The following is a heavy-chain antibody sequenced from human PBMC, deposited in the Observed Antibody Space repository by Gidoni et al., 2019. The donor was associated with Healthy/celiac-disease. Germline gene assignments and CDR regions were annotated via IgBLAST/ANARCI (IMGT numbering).Heavy chain of an antibody. V-gene: IGHV3-53*01. CDR2: MYSGGDT. CDR3: ARGISSSPGAYYQYYYMDV. Sequence: EVQVVESGGGLIQPGGSLRLSCAVSGFTIRSNYMTWVRQTPGKGLEWVSVMYSGGDTYYADSVKGRFTISRDISKNTLYLQMNSLRAEDTAVYYCARGISSSPGAYYQYYYMDVWGEGTTVTVSS. CDR1: GFTIRSNY. J-gene: IGHJ6*03. D-gene: IGHD6-6*01.